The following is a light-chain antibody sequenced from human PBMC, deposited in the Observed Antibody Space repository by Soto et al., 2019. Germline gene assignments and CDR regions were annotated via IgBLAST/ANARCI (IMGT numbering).Light chain of an antibody. Sequence: EVVLTQSPGTLSLSPGERSTLSCRASQSISSTYLAWYQQKPGQAPRLLIYGASSRATGLPDRFSGSGSGTDFTLTISRLEPEDFAVYYCQQYGSSLYTFGQGTNLEMK. CDR3: QQYGSSLYT. J-gene: IGKJ2*01. CDR1: QSISSTY. CDR2: GAS. V-gene: IGKV3-20*01.